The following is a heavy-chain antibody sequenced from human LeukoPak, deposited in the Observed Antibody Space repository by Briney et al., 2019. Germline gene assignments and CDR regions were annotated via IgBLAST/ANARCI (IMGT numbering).Heavy chain of an antibody. CDR1: GFTFSDYY. CDR2: ISSSSSYI. V-gene: IGHV3-11*06. Sequence: GGSLRLSCAASGFTFSDYYMSWIRQAPGKGLEWVSSISSSSSYIYYADSVKGRFTISRDNAKNSLYLQMNSLRAEDTAVYYCARCGGGDCYSFDYWGQGTLVTVSS. J-gene: IGHJ4*02. D-gene: IGHD2-21*02. CDR3: ARCGGGDCYSFDY.